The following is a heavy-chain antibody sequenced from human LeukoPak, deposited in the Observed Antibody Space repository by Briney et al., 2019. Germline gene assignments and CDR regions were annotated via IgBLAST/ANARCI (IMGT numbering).Heavy chain of an antibody. V-gene: IGHV3-74*01. D-gene: IGHD3-16*01. J-gene: IGHJ4*02. Sequence: GGSLRLSCAASGYTFSSYWMHWVRRAPGEGLVWVSRINSDGSSITYADSVKGRFTISRDNARNTLYLQMNSLRAEDTAVYYCARHWAPASEFDYWGQGTLVTVSS. CDR2: INSDGSSI. CDR3: ARHWAPASEFDY. CDR1: GYTFSSYW.